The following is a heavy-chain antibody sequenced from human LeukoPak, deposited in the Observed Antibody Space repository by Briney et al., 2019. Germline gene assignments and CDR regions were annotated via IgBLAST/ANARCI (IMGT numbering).Heavy chain of an antibody. CDR2: INHSGST. D-gene: IGHD1-1*01. Sequence: PSETLSLTCAVYGGSFIGYYWSWIRRPPGKGREWIGEINHSGSTNYNPSLKSRVTISVDRSKNQFSLKLSSVTAADTAVYYCARVRDWNDGTDAFDIWGQGTMVTVSS. J-gene: IGHJ3*02. V-gene: IGHV4-34*01. CDR3: ARVRDWNDGTDAFDI. CDR1: GGSFIGYY.